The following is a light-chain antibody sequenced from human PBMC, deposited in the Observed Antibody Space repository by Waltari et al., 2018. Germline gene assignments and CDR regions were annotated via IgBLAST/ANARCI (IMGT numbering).Light chain of an antibody. CDR1: QTISNY. Sequence: DIQMTQSPPSLSASIGDTVTITCRTSQTISNYLNWYQQQPGKAPKLLIYAASDLQSGVPSRFNGSGSGTDFSLTISSLQPEDFGTYYCQQTYGTPLFTFGPGTRVEVK. CDR3: QQTYGTPLFT. V-gene: IGKV1-39*01. CDR2: AAS. J-gene: IGKJ3*01.